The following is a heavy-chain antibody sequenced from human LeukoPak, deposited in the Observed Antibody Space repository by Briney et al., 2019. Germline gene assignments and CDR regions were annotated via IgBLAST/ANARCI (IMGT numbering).Heavy chain of an antibody. Sequence: GGAPRVSCTASRFTFFDYAMSWFRPAPGEGRGWVGFIRSKAYGGKTEYAASVKGRFTISRDDSKSIAYLQMNSLKTEDTAVYYCTRAYTQLGFDPWGQGTLVTVSS. J-gene: IGHJ5*02. V-gene: IGHV3-49*03. D-gene: IGHD2-2*01. CDR1: RFTFFDYA. CDR3: TRAYTQLGFDP. CDR2: IRSKAYGGKT.